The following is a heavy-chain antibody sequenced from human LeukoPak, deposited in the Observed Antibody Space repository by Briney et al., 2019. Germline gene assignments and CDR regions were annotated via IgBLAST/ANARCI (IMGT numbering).Heavy chain of an antibody. CDR1: GFTFSSYA. CDR2: ISGSGGST. Sequence: GGSLRLSCAASGFTFSSYAMSWVRQAPGKGLEWVSSISGSGGSTYYADSVKGRFTISRDNSKNTLYLQMNSLRAEDTAVYYCAKDKSVVVAATESYFDYWGQGTLVTVSS. CDR3: AKDKSVVVAATESYFDY. J-gene: IGHJ4*02. V-gene: IGHV3-23*01. D-gene: IGHD2-15*01.